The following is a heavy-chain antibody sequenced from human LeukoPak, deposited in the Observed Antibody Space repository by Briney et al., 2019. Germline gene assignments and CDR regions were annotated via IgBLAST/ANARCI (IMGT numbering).Heavy chain of an antibody. D-gene: IGHD3-10*01. CDR3: ARDLDLWFGESHWFDP. CDR2: INPNSGAT. CDR1: GYTFTDYY. V-gene: IGHV1-2*02. J-gene: IGHJ5*02. Sequence: ASVKVSCKASGYTFTDYYMHWVRQAPGQGLEWMGWINPNSGATNYAQKFQGRVTMTRDTSISTAYMELSRLRSDDTAVYYCARDLDLWFGESHWFDPWGQGTLVTVSS.